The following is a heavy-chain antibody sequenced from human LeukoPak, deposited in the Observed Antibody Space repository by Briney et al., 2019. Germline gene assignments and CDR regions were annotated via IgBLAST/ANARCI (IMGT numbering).Heavy chain of an antibody. CDR3: ARVRNYYDSSGYSYGYYFDY. CDR2: ISLDSSDK. D-gene: IGHD3-22*01. CDR1: GFIFATYG. V-gene: IGHV3-30*02. J-gene: IGHJ4*02. Sequence: PGGSLRLSCAASGFIFATYGMHWVRQAPGKGLEWVAYISLDSSDKYYADSVKGRFTISRDNSKNTLYLQMNSLRAEDTAVYYCARVRNYYDSSGYSYGYYFDYWGQGTLVTVSS.